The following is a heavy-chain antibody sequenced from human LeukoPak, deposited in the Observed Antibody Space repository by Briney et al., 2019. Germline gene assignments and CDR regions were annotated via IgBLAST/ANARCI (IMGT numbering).Heavy chain of an antibody. J-gene: IGHJ3*02. CDR3: ARAQFGSHYQSGAYDI. D-gene: IGHD1-26*01. Sequence: PGGSLRLSCAVSGFTFSDHYMDWVRQAPGKGLEWLGHSRSKAKRYTTEYAASVKGRFTISRDDSKNSLYLQMNSLKTEDTAVYYCARAQFGSHYQSGAYDIWGQGTMVTVSS. CDR2: SRSKAKRYTT. CDR1: GFTFSDHY. V-gene: IGHV3-72*01.